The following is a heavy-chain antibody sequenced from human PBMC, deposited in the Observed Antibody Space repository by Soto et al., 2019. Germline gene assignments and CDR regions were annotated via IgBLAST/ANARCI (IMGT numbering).Heavy chain of an antibody. V-gene: IGHV3-74*01. J-gene: IGHJ4*02. CDR2: INGGGSKT. Sequence: PGGSLRLSCAASGFTFSSYWMHWVRQTPEKGLVWVSHINGGGSKTTYADSVKGRFTISRDNAKNTLYLQMNTLQASDTATYYCTRGAERTVPPTVQRHLDRVCGHWGQGTPVTVSS. CDR3: TRGAERTVPPTVQRHLDRVCGH. D-gene: IGHD1-1*01. CDR1: GFTFSSYW.